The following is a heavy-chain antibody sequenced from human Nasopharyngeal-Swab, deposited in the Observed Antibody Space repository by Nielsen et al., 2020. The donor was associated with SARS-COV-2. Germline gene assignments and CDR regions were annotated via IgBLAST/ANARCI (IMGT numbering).Heavy chain of an antibody. J-gene: IGHJ4*02. CDR2: IGYDGSNK. V-gene: IGHV3-33*08. Sequence: GGSLRLSCAASGFTFSSYGMHWVRQAPGKGLEGVAVIGYDGSNKYYADSVKGRFTISRDNSKNTLYLQMNSLRAEDTAVYYCAAAPSGDSGGYWGQGTLVTVSS. CDR1: GFTFSSYG. D-gene: IGHD4-17*01. CDR3: AAAPSGDSGGY.